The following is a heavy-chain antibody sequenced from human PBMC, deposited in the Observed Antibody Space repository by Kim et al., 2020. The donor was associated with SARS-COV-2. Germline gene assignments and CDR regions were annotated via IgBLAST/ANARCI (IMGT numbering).Heavy chain of an antibody. CDR1: GFTFTSSA. CDR2: IVVGSGNT. CDR3: VFTRSGFVYFDY. V-gene: IGHV1-58*01. D-gene: IGHD3-10*01. J-gene: IGHJ4*02. Sequence: SVKVSCKASGFTFTSSAVQWVRQARGQRLEWIGWIVVGSGNTNYAQKFQERVTITRDMSTSTAYMELSSLRSEDTAVYYCVFTRSGFVYFDYWGQGTLVTVSS.